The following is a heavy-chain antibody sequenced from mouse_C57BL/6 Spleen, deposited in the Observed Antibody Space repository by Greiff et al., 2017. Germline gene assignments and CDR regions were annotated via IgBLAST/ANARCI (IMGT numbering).Heavy chain of an antibody. J-gene: IGHJ2*01. V-gene: IGHV1-53*01. CDR1: GYTFTSYW. Sequence: QVQLQQPGTELVKPGASVKLSCTASGYTFTSYWMHCVKQRPGQGLEWIGSINPSNGGTNYNAKFKSKATMTVDKSSSFVHMLISMLTSEDAAVYYCTGDYDYGGGDDYWGQGTTVTVSS. D-gene: IGHD2-4*01. CDR2: INPSNGGT. CDR3: TGDYDYGGGDDY.